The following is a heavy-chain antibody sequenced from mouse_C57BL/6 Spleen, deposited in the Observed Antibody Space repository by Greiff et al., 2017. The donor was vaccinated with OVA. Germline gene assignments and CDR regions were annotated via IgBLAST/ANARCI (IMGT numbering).Heavy chain of an antibody. CDR2: IRSKSNNYAT. J-gene: IGHJ1*03. V-gene: IGHV10-1*01. Sequence: EVKLMESGGGLVQPKGSLKLSCAASGFSFNTYAMNWVRQAPGKGLEWVARIRSKSNNYATYYADSVKDRFTISRDDSESMLYLQMNNLKTEDTAMYYCVRQRDDGYYWYFDVWGTGTTVTVSS. D-gene: IGHD2-3*01. CDR3: VRQRDDGYYWYFDV. CDR1: GFSFNTYA.